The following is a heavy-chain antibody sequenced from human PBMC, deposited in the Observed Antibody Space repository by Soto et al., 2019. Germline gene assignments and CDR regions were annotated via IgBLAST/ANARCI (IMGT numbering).Heavy chain of an antibody. J-gene: IGHJ5*02. CDR2: IKQDGSEK. D-gene: IGHD3-10*01. CDR3: ARDTYYGSGNYNWFDP. Sequence: LRLSCAASGFTFSSYWMSWVRQAPGKGLEWVANIKQDGSEKYYVDSVKGRFTISRDNAKNSLYLQMNSLRAEDTAVYYCARDTYYGSGNYNWFDPWCQGTRVTVSS. CDR1: GFTFSSYW. V-gene: IGHV3-7*03.